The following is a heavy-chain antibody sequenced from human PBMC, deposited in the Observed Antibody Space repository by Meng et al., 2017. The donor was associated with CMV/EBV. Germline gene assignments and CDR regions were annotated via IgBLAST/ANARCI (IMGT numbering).Heavy chain of an antibody. V-gene: IGHV1-24*01. CDR3: ATVRPAYYYYGMDV. CDR2: FDPEDGET. J-gene: IGHJ6*02. D-gene: IGHD2-2*01. Sequence: ASVKVSCKVSGYTLTELSMHWVRQAPGKGPEWMGGFDPEDGETIYAQKFQGRVTMTEDTSTDTAYMELSSLRSEDTAVYYCATVRPAYYYYGMDVWGQGTTVTVSS. CDR1: GYTLTELS.